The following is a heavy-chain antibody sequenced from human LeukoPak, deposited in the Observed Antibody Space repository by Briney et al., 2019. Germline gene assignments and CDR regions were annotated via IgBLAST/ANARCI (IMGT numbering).Heavy chain of an antibody. J-gene: IGHJ4*02. D-gene: IGHD2-15*01. Sequence: SETLSLTYTVSGGSISSYYWSWIRQPAGKGLEWIGRIYTSGSTNYNPSLKSRVTMSVDTSKNQFSLKLSSVTAADTAVYYCARDTHYCSGGSCYSEWGQGTLVTVSS. CDR2: IYTSGST. CDR3: ARDTHYCSGGSCYSE. V-gene: IGHV4-4*07. CDR1: GGSISSYY.